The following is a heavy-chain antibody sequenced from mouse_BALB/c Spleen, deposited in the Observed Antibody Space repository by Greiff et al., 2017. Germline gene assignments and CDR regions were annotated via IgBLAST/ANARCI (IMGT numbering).Heavy chain of an antibody. CDR1: GDSITSGY. Sequence: EVQLQESGPSLVKPSQTLSLTCSVTGDSITSGYWNWIRNFPGNKLEYMGYISYSGSTYYNPSLKSRISITRDTSKNQYYLQLNSVTTEDTATYYCARLGGSGWDRGYFDYWGQGTTLTVSS. J-gene: IGHJ2*01. CDR2: ISYSGST. CDR3: ARLGGSGWDRGYFDY. D-gene: IGHD4-1*01. V-gene: IGHV3-8*02.